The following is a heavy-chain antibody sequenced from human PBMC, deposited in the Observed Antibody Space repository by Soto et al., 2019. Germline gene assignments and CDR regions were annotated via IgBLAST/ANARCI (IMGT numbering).Heavy chain of an antibody. CDR1: GFTFSSYA. D-gene: IGHD3-10*01. V-gene: IGHV3-23*01. J-gene: IGHJ4*02. CDR3: AKDVTMVRGVIIDY. Sequence: GGSLRLSCAASGFTFSSYAMSWVRQAPGKGLEWVSAISGSGGSTYYADSVKGRFTISRDNSKNTLYLQMNSLRAEDTAVYYCAKDVTMVRGVIIDYWGQGTLVTVSS. CDR2: ISGSGGST.